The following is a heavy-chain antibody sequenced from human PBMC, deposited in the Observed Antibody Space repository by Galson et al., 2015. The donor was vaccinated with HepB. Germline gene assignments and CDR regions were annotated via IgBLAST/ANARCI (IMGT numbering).Heavy chain of an antibody. J-gene: IGHJ4*02. CDR2: ISYDGSNK. D-gene: IGHD2-2*01. V-gene: IGHV3-30*18. CDR1: GFTFSSYG. Sequence: SLRLSCAASGFTFSSYGMHWVRQAPGKGLEWVAVISYDGSNKYYADSVKGRFTISRDNSKNTLYLQMNSLRAEDTAVYYCAKDWYCSSTSCRFDYWGQGTLVTVSS. CDR3: AKDWYCSSTSCRFDY.